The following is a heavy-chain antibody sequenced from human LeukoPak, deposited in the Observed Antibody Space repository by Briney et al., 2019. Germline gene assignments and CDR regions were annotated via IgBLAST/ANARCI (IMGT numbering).Heavy chain of an antibody. D-gene: IGHD3-16*02. V-gene: IGHV3-7*04. CDR2: IKQDGSEK. J-gene: IGHJ4*02. Sequence: QPGGSLRLSCAASGFTFSESWRSWVRQAPGKGLEWVGNIKQDGSEKYYVDSVKGRFTISRDNARNSLYLQMNSLRAEDTAVYYCARVRYGNYFDYWGQGTLVTVSS. CDR1: GFTFSESW. CDR3: ARVRYGNYFDY.